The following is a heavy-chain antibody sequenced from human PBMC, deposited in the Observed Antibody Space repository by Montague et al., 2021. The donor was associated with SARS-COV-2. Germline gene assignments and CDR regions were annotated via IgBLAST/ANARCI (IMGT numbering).Heavy chain of an antibody. V-gene: IGHV4-34*01. D-gene: IGHD6-19*01. CDR2: INHTGST. CDR3: AGPFRMGMAGMHLLT. CDR1: GGSFSNYY. Sequence: SETLSLTCAVYGGSFSNYYWTWIRQSPGKRLEWIGEINHTGSTTYNPSLKSRVTISVDTSKNQFSLKLTSVTVADTALYYCAGPFRMGMAGMHLLTWGQGTLVTVSS. J-gene: IGHJ5*02.